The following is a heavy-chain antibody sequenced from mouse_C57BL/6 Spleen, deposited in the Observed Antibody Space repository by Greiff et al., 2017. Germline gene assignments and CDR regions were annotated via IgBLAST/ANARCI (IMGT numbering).Heavy chain of an antibody. D-gene: IGHD1-1*01. V-gene: IGHV1-15*01. Sequence: QVQLKQSGAELVRPGASVTLSCKASGYTFTDYEMHWVKQTPVHGLEWIGAIDPETGGTAYNQKFKGKAILTADKSSSTAYMELRSLTSEDSAVYYCTRDYYGRRYFDVWGTGTTVTVSS. CDR2: IDPETGGT. CDR3: TRDYYGRRYFDV. J-gene: IGHJ1*03. CDR1: GYTFTDYE.